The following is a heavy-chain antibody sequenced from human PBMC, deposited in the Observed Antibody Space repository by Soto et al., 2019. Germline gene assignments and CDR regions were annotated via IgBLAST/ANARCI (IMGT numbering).Heavy chain of an antibody. Sequence: GASVKVSCKASGYTFTSYAMHWVRQAPGQRLEWMGWINAGNGNTKYSQKFQGRVTITRDTSASTAYMELSSLRSEDTAVYYCARDWYSSSSSNFNWFDPWGQGTLVTVSS. CDR2: INAGNGNT. CDR1: GYTFTSYA. V-gene: IGHV1-3*01. J-gene: IGHJ5*02. CDR3: ARDWYSSSSSNFNWFDP. D-gene: IGHD6-6*01.